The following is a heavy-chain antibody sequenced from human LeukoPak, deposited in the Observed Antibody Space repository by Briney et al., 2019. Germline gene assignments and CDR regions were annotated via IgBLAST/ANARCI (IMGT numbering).Heavy chain of an antibody. J-gene: IGHJ4*02. V-gene: IGHV1-18*01. CDR3: ARGLAVAGIPHFNDY. CDR2: ISAYNGNT. CDR1: GYTFTSYG. Sequence: GASVKVSCKASGYTFTSYGISWVRQAPGQGLEWMGWISAYNGNTNYAQKLQGRVTMTTDTSTSTAYMELRSLRSDDTAVYYCARGLAVAGIPHFNDYWGQGTLVTVSS. D-gene: IGHD6-19*01.